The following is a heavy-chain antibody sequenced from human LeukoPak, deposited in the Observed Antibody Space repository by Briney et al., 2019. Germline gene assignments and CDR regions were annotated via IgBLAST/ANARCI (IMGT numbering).Heavy chain of an antibody. Sequence: SQTLSLTCTVSGGSISSGGYYWSWIRQHPGKGLEWIGYIYHSGSTYYNPSLKSRVTISVDRSKNQFSLKLSSVTAADTAVYYCARQLYYYDSSGYYYEYFDYWGQGTLVTVSS. CDR3: ARQLYYYDSSGYYYEYFDY. V-gene: IGHV4-30-2*01. CDR2: IYHSGST. J-gene: IGHJ4*02. D-gene: IGHD3-22*01. CDR1: GGSISSGGYY.